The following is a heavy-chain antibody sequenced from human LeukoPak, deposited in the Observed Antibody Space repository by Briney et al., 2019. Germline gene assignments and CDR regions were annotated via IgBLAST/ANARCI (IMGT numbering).Heavy chain of an antibody. CDR1: GYTFTDHY. Sequence: GALKVSCKASGYTFTDHYIHWVRQAPGQGLEWMGWINSNNGATNSAQKFQGRVTMTRDTSISTAYMELTRLGSDDTAVYYCARDGSLGYWGQGTLVT. CDR2: INSNNGAT. D-gene: IGHD5-12*01. J-gene: IGHJ4*02. CDR3: ARDGSLGY. V-gene: IGHV1-2*02.